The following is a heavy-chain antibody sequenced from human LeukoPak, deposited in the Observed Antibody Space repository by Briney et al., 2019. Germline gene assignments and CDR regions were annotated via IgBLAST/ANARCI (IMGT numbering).Heavy chain of an antibody. V-gene: IGHV1-2*02. D-gene: IGHD2-8*01. Sequence: GASVKVSCKASGYTFTGYYMHWVRQAPGQGLEWMGWINPNSGGTNYAQKFQGRVTMTRDTSISTAYMELSRLRSDDTAVYYCARGGPKLRTVRMGFQHWGQGTLVTVSS. J-gene: IGHJ1*01. CDR1: GYTFTGYY. CDR3: ARGGPKLRTVRMGFQH. CDR2: INPNSGGT.